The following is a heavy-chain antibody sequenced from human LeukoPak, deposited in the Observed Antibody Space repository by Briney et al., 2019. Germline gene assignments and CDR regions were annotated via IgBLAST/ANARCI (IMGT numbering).Heavy chain of an antibody. J-gene: IGHJ4*02. Sequence: ASVKVSCKASGYTFTGYYIHWVRQAPGQGLEWMGWINPKSGGTNYAQKFQGRVTMTRDTSISTAYMELNRLRSDDTAVYYCARVQPMFISRPHFDSWGQGTLVTVSS. CDR1: GYTFTGYY. CDR3: ARVQPMFISRPHFDS. V-gene: IGHV1-2*02. CDR2: INPKSGGT. D-gene: IGHD6-13*01.